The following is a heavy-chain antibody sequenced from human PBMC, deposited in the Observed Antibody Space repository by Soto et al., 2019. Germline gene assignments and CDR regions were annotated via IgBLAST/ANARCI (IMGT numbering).Heavy chain of an antibody. CDR1: GYTFTSYG. J-gene: IGHJ4*02. Sequence: QVQLVQSGAEVKKPGASVKVSCKASGYTFTSYGISWERQAPGQELEWMGWISAYNGNTSYAQKLQGRVTMTTDTSTSTVNMELRSLRSDDTAVYYCARVSRMIVTPEFPSGDYWGEGTLVTVSS. CDR3: ARVSRMIVTPEFPSGDY. D-gene: IGHD3-22*01. V-gene: IGHV1-18*01. CDR2: ISAYNGNT.